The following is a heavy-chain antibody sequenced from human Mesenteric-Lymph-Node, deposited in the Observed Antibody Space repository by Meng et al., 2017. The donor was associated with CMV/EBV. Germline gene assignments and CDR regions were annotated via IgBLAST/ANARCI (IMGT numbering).Heavy chain of an antibody. CDR2: INSDGSST. J-gene: IGHJ6*02. D-gene: IGHD3-3*01. CDR1: GFTFSSYW. CDR3: ARAYHNFWSDYGDYQFGMDV. Sequence: GESLKISCAASGFTFSSYWMHWVRQAPGKGLVWVSRINSDGSSTSYADSVKGRFTISRDNAKNTLYLQMNSLRAEDTAVYYCARAYHNFWSDYGDYQFGMDVWGQGTTVTVSS. V-gene: IGHV3-74*01.